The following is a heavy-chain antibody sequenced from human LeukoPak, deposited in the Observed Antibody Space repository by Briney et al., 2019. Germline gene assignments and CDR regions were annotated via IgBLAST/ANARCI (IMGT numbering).Heavy chain of an antibody. D-gene: IGHD1-14*01. J-gene: IGHJ6*02. CDR3: ARVGKVAGYNYGLDV. CDR1: GDSVSSNSAA. CDR2: TYYRSEWYN. V-gene: IGHV6-1*01. Sequence: SQTLSLTCAISGDSVSSNSAAWNWIRQSPSRGLEWLGRTYYRSEWYNDYALSVKSRITINPDTSRNQFSLQLTSVTPEDTAIYCCARVGKVAGYNYGLDVWGQGTTVTVSS.